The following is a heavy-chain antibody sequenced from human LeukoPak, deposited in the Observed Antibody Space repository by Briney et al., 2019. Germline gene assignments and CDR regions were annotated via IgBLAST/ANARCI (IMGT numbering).Heavy chain of an antibody. Sequence: LRLSCAASGFTFSSYAMSWVRQAPGKGLEWIGYIYYSGSTYYNPSLKSRVTISVGTSKNQFSLKLSSVTAADTAVYYCAREHTSTFGGVIDDYYFDYWGQGTLVTVSS. CDR1: GFTFSSYA. J-gene: IGHJ4*02. D-gene: IGHD3-16*02. V-gene: IGHV4-30-4*08. CDR3: AREHTSTFGGVIDDYYFDY. CDR2: IYYSGST.